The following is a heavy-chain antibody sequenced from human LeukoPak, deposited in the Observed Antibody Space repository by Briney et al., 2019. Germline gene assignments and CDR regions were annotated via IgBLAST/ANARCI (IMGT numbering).Heavy chain of an antibody. D-gene: IGHD3-22*01. CDR2: IYYSGST. V-gene: IGHV4-59*01. Sequence: SETLSLTCTVSGGSISSYYWSWIRQPPGKGLEWIGYIYYSGSTNYNPSLKSRVTISVDTSKNQFSLKLSSVTAADTAVYFCARGILRDYYDSSGFYHRGGVGYWGQGTLVTVFS. J-gene: IGHJ4*02. CDR3: ARGILRDYYDSSGFYHRGGVGY. CDR1: GGSISSYY.